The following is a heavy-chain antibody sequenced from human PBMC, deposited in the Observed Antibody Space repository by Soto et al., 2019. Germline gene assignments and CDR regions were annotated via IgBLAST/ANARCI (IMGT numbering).Heavy chain of an antibody. CDR2: HYSGGST. D-gene: IGHD6-19*01. V-gene: IGHV3-53*05. Sequence: GGSLRLSCAISGFSVSSNYLSWVRQAPGKGLEWVSVHYSGGSTYYADSVQGRFTISRDKSKNTLYLQMNSLRAEDTAVYYCARDRAPGYSSGWFHYFDYWGQGTLVTVSS. CDR3: ARDRAPGYSSGWFHYFDY. J-gene: IGHJ4*02. CDR1: GFSVSSNY.